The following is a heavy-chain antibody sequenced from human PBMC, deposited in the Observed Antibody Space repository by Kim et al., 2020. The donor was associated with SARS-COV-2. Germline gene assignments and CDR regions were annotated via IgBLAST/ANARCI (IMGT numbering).Heavy chain of an antibody. V-gene: IGHV3-30*03. CDR2: ISHDGGTNK. CDR1: GFTFSSHA. CDR3: ARENNGPDY. J-gene: IGHJ4*02. D-gene: IGHD2-8*01. Sequence: GGSLRLSCAVSGFTFSSHAMHWVRQAPGKGLEWVAVISHDGGTNKYNADSMKGRFTITRDDTKNTLYLEMNSLIVEYTAIYYCARENNGPDYWGQGPLVTLPS.